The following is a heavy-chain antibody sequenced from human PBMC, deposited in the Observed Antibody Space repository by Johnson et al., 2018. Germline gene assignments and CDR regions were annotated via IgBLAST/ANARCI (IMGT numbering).Heavy chain of an antibody. V-gene: IGHV1-8*01. J-gene: IGHJ6*02. CDR2: MNPNSGNT. CDR3: ASARTRSSGWYPIYYYYYGMDV. Sequence: QVQLVQAGAEVKKPGASVKVSCKASGYTFTSYDINWVRQATGQGLEWMGWMNPNSGNTGYAQKFQGRGTMTRKTSISTAYMELSSLKSEGTAVYYCASARTRSSGWYPIYYYYYGMDVWGQGTTVTVSS. CDR1: GYTFTSYD. D-gene: IGHD6-19*01.